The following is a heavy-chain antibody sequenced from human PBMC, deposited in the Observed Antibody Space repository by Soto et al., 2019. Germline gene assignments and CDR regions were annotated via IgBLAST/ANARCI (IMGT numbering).Heavy chain of an antibody. Sequence: QVLLVQSGAEMKQPGSSVSVSCRASGDSFTNYAFTWVRQAPGQGPEWLGGIILALGTPHYSQRFQGRLTITAEESSSTVYMELGSLRLDDTAVYYCGRYCTNTKCRGGYDLYLWGQGTLLTVSS. J-gene: IGHJ5*02. V-gene: IGHV1-69*01. CDR3: GRYCTNTKCRGGYDLYL. CDR2: IILALGTP. D-gene: IGHD2-8*01. CDR1: GDSFTNYA.